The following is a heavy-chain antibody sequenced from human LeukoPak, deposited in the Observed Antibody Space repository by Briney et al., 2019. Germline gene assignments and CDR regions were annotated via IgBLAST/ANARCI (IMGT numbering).Heavy chain of an antibody. CDR2: INPNSGGT. Sequence: GASVKVSCKASGYSFTGYYMHWVRQAPGQGLEWMGWINPNSGGTNYAQKFQGRVTMTRDTSISTAYMELSRLRSDDTAVYSCARETGTSSGWFDPWGQGTLVTVSS. V-gene: IGHV1-2*02. D-gene: IGHD1-7*01. CDR3: ARETGTSSGWFDP. CDR1: GYSFTGYY. J-gene: IGHJ5*02.